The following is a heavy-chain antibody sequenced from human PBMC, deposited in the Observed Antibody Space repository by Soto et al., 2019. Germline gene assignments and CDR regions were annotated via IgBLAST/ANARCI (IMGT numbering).Heavy chain of an antibody. CDR2: INHSGST. CDR3: WRAPGKLIWPQLPFDY. V-gene: IGHV4-34*01. D-gene: IGHD3-10*01. CDR1: GGSFSGYY. Sequence: QVQLQQWGAGLLKPSETLSLTCAVYGGSFSGYYWSWIRQPPGKGLEWIGEINHSGSTNYNPSLKSRVTITVGTSTNLFSLKLSSVTAADTAVHHYWRAPGKLIWPQLPFDYWGQGTLVTVSS. J-gene: IGHJ4*02.